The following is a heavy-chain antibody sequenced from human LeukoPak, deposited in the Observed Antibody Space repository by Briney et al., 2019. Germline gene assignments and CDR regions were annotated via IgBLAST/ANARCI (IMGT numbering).Heavy chain of an antibody. D-gene: IGHD3-16*02. CDR1: GVSFSGYY. CDR3: ARGFYRSRMDV. J-gene: IGHJ6*02. CDR2: INHSGST. Sequence: SETLSLTCAVYGVSFSGYYWSWIRQPPGKGLEWIGEINHSGSTNYNPSLKSRVTISVDTSKNQFSLKLSSVTAADTAVYYCARGFYRSRMDVWGQGTTVTVPS. V-gene: IGHV4-34*01.